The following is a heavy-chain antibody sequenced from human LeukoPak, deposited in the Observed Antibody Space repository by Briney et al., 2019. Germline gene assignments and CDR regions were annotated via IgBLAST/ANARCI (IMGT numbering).Heavy chain of an antibody. CDR2: IKQDGSEK. Sequence: GGSLRLSCAASGFTFSSYEMNWVRQAPGKGLEWVANIKQDGSEKYYVDSVKGRFTISRDNAKNSLYLQMNSLRAEDTAVYYCARGGTTFEHWGQGTLVTVSS. J-gene: IGHJ4*02. CDR3: ARGGTTFEH. CDR1: GFTFSSYE. D-gene: IGHD1-1*01. V-gene: IGHV3-7*01.